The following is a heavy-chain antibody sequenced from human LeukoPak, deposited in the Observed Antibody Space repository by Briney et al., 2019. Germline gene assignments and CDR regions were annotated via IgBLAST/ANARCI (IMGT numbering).Heavy chain of an antibody. J-gene: IGHJ4*02. CDR2: ISGDGGST. V-gene: IGHV3-43*02. CDR3: AKDIIADYYDSSGYFPLFDY. Sequence: GGSLRLSCAASGFTFDDYAMHWVRQAPGKGLEWIFLISGDGGSTYYADSVKGRFTISRDNSKNSLYLQMNSLRTEDTALYYCAKDIIADYYDSSGYFPLFDYWGQGTLVTVSS. CDR1: GFTFDDYA. D-gene: IGHD3-22*01.